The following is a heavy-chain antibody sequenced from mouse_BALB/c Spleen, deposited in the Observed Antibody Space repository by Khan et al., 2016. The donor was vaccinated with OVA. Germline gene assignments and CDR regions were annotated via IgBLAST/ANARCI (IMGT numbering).Heavy chain of an antibody. CDR2: INPSNGGT. Sequence: VQLQESGAELVKPGASVKLSCKASVYTFTSYYMYWVKQRPGQGLEWIGEINPSNGGTNFNEKFKSKATLTVDKSSSTSYMQLSSLTSEDSAVYYCTRSGYGSFVYWGQGTLVTVSA. V-gene: IGHV1S81*02. CDR3: TRSGYGSFVY. J-gene: IGHJ3*01. D-gene: IGHD2-2*01. CDR1: VYTFTSYY.